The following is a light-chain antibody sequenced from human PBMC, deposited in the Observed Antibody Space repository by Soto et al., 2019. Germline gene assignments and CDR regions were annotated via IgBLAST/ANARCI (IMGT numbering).Light chain of an antibody. V-gene: IGKV1-39*01. J-gene: IGKJ1*01. CDR2: AAS. Sequence: DIQMTQSPSSLSASVGDRVTITCRAGQSISTSLNWYQQKPGKAPKVLIYAASSLQSGVPSRFSGSGSGTDFTLTISSLKPDDFATYYCQQSYSLPPWTFGQGTKVESK. CDR3: QQSYSLPPWT. CDR1: QSISTS.